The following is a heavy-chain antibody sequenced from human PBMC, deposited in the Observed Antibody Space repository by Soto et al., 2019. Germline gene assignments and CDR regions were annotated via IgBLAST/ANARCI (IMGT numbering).Heavy chain of an antibody. CDR3: ARDRPYYYGSGLWDYYYYMDV. CDR2: IYYSGST. V-gene: IGHV4-59*01. J-gene: IGHJ6*03. D-gene: IGHD3-10*01. CDR1: GGSISSYY. Sequence: SETLSLTCTVSGGSISSYYWSWIRQPPGKGLEWIGYIYYSGSTNYNPSLKSRVTISVDTSKNKFSLKLSSVTAADTAVYYCARDRPYYYGSGLWDYYYYMDVWGKGTTVTVSS.